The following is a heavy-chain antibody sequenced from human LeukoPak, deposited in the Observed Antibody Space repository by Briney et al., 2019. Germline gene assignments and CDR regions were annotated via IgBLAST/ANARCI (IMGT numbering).Heavy chain of an antibody. CDR2: IYTSGST. D-gene: IGHD1-26*01. CDR3: ARGGELLGYFDY. J-gene: IGHJ4*02. Sequence: SQTLSLTCTVSGGSISSGSYYWSWIRQPAGKGLEWIGRIYTSGSTNYNPSLKSRVTISVDTSKNQFSLKLSSVTAADTAMYYCARGGELLGYFDYWGQGTLVTVSS. CDR1: GGSISSGSYY. V-gene: IGHV4-61*02.